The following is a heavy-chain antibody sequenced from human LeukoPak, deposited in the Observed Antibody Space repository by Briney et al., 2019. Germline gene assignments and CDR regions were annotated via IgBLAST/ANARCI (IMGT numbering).Heavy chain of an antibody. CDR3: ARDYIVVVPAATNYHGMDV. D-gene: IGHD2-2*01. CDR1: GFTFSSYE. CDR2: ISSSGSTI. V-gene: IGHV3-48*03. J-gene: IGHJ6*02. Sequence: GGSLRLSCAASGFTFSSYEMNWVRQAPGKGLEWVSYISSSGSTIYYADSVKGRFTISRDNAKNSLYLQMNSLRAEDTAVYYYARDYIVVVPAATNYHGMDVWGQGTTVTVSS.